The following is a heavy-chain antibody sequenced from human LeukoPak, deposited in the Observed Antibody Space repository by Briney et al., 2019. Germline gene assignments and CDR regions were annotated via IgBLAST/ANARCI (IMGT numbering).Heavy chain of an antibody. J-gene: IGHJ4*02. CDR3: ASFYDSTGRDY. CDR2: IQDGSDK. V-gene: IGHV3-7*02. CDR1: GFTFSSYC. D-gene: IGHD3-22*01. Sequence: GGSLRLSCVASGFTFSSYCMSWVRQAPGKGLEWVANIQDGSDKYYVDSVKGRFTISRDNAKNSLYLQMSSLRAEDTAVYYCASFYDSTGRDYWGQGTLVTVYS.